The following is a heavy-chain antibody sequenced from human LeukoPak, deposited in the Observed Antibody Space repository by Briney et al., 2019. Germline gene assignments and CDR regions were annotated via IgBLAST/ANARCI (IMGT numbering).Heavy chain of an antibody. J-gene: IGHJ4*02. D-gene: IGHD5-24*01. CDR2: IIPIFGTE. V-gene: IGHV1-69*05. Sequence: SVKVSCKASGGTFISYAISWVRQAPGQGLEWMGGIIPIFGTENYVQKFQGRVTITTDESTSTAYMELSSLRSEDTAVYYCARDRDGYNDYWGQGTLVTVSS. CDR1: GGTFISYA. CDR3: ARDRDGYNDY.